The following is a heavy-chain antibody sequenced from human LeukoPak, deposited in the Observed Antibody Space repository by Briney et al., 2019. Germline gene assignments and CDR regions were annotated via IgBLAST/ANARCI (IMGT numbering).Heavy chain of an antibody. J-gene: IGHJ4*02. V-gene: IGHV3-21*01. Sequence: GGSLRLSYAASGFTFSSYSMNWVRQAPGKGLEWVSSISSSSSYIYYADSVKGRFTISSDTSKNIVSLQMNSLRVEDTAIYYCARVPGAMIQGAFDYWGQGTLVTVSS. CDR2: ISSSSSYI. CDR3: ARVPGAMIQGAFDY. CDR1: GFTFSSYS. D-gene: IGHD5-12*01.